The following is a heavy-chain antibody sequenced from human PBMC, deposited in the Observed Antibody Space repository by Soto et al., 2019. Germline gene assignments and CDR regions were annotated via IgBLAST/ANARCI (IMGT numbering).Heavy chain of an antibody. CDR3: AEENFRFDY. J-gene: IGHJ4*02. V-gene: IGHV1-2*02. CDR1: GYTFTAYY. CDR2: IDPSSGGT. Sequence: GASVKVSCKASGYTFTAYYMHWVRQAPGQGLEWMGWIDPSSGGTKYAEKFQGRVTMTRDTSISTAYMQLSSLTSDDTAIYYCAEENFRFDYWGRGTLVTVSS.